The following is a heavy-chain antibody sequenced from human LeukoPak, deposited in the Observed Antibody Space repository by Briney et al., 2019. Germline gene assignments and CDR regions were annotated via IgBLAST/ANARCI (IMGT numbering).Heavy chain of an antibody. Sequence: GGSLRLSCAASGFTFSSYWMRWVRQAPGKGLEWVSAISGSGGSTYYADSVKGRFTISRDNSKNTLYLQMNSLRAEDTAVYYCAKDHGGGYSNGYEFDYWGQGSLVTVSS. J-gene: IGHJ4*02. V-gene: IGHV3-23*01. CDR2: ISGSGGST. D-gene: IGHD5-18*01. CDR1: GFTFSSYW. CDR3: AKDHGGGYSNGYEFDY.